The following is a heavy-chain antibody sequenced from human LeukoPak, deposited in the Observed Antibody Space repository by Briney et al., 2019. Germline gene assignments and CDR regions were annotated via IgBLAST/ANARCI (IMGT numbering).Heavy chain of an antibody. CDR3: AKLGSGTNNWFDP. Sequence: SETLSLTCTVSGGSISNYYWTWIRQPPGKGLEWIGYIYYSGSTNYNPSLKSRVTISVDTSKNQFSLKLSSVTAADTAAYYCAKLGSGTNNWFDPWGRGTLVTVSS. CDR1: GGSISNYY. D-gene: IGHD3-10*01. J-gene: IGHJ5*02. V-gene: IGHV4-59*08. CDR2: IYYSGST.